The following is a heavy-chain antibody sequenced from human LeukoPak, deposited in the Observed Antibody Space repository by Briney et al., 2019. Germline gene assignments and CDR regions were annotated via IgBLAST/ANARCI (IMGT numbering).Heavy chain of an antibody. CDR3: AGYCSGGSCYSGKRYFDY. D-gene: IGHD2-15*01. J-gene: IGHJ4*02. V-gene: IGHV3-7*01. CDR2: IKQDGCEE. Sequence: PGGSLRLSCAASGFTFSSYWMRWVRQAPGKGLEWVANIKQDGCEEYYVDSVKGRFTISRDNAKNSLYLQMNSLRAEDTAVYYCAGYCSGGSCYSGKRYFDYWGQGTLVTVSS. CDR1: GFTFSSYW.